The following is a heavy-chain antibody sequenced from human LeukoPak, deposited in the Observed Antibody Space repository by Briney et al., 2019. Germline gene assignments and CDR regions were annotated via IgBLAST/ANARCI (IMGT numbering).Heavy chain of an antibody. V-gene: IGHV1-2*02. J-gene: IGHJ5*02. D-gene: IGHD3-22*01. Sequence: ASVKVSCKASGYTFTDYYVHWVRQAPGQGLEWMGWMNPSNGDTNYVQKFQGRVTMTRDTSRRTAYMELNSLRFDDTAVYYCARWEASPSRGWFSPWGQGTLVTVSS. CDR1: GYTFTDYY. CDR3: ARWEASPSRGWFSP. CDR2: MNPSNGDT.